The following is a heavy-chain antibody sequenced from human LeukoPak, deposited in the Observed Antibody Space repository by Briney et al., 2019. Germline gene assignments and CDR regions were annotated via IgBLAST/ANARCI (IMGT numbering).Heavy chain of an antibody. J-gene: IGHJ4*02. CDR3: ARKPSKYSSSSADY. Sequence: SVKVSCKASGGTFSSYAISWVRQAPGQGLEWMGGIIPIFGTANYAQKFQGRVTITTDESTSTAYMELSSLRSEDTAVYYCARKPSKYSSSSADYWGQGTLVTVSS. CDR1: GGTFSSYA. V-gene: IGHV1-69*05. CDR2: IIPIFGTA. D-gene: IGHD6-6*01.